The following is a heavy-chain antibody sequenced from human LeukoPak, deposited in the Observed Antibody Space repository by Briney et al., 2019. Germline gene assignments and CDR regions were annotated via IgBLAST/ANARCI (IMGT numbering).Heavy chain of an antibody. CDR2: IYSTGST. D-gene: IGHD3-10*01. Sequence: MTSETLSLTCTVSGDSITNNSYFWSWTRRPAGQGLEWIGRIYSTGSTTYNPSLKSRVTISVDTSKNQFSLRLTSMTAADTAIYYCARDRGVGDRRWFDPWGQGTLVTVSS. CDR3: ARDRGVGDRRWFDP. V-gene: IGHV4-61*02. CDR1: GDSITNNSYF. J-gene: IGHJ5*02.